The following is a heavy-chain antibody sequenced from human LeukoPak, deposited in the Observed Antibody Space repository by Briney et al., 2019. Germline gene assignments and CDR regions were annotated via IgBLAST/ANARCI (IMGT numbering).Heavy chain of an antibody. D-gene: IGHD1-14*01. CDR3: VKRKPYYVDY. CDR2: ISYDGSNK. J-gene: IGHJ4*02. CDR1: GFTFSNYG. V-gene: IGHV3-30*18. Sequence: GGSLTLSCAASGFTFSNYGMHWVRQAPGQGLELVALISYDGSNKSFADSMKGRFTITSVNTKNNLYLQMNSLRADDKAVYYCVKRKPYYVDYSGEGTLVTASS.